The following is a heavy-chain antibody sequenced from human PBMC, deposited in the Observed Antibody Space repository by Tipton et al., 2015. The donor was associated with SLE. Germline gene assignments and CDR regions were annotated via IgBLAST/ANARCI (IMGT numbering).Heavy chain of an antibody. J-gene: IGHJ5*02. V-gene: IGHV4-39*07. CDR3: AREGGRSGWSGRWFDP. Sequence: TLSLTCTVSGGSISSGSYYWGWIRQPPGKGLEWIGSIYYSRSTYYNPPLKSRVTIAVDTTKNHFSLKLSSVTAAATAVYYCAREGGRSGWSGRWFDPWGQGTLVTVSS. CDR2: IYYSRST. D-gene: IGHD6-19*01. CDR1: GGSISSGSYY.